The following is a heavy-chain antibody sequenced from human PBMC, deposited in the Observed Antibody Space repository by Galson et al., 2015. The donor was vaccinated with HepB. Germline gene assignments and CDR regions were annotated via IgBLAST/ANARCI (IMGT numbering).Heavy chain of an antibody. V-gene: IGHV3-30*04. CDR1: GFTFSSYA. J-gene: IGHJ4*02. D-gene: IGHD6-13*01. CDR3: ARDAYAGQVYSSSWYGCFDY. CDR2: ISYDGSNK. Sequence: SLRLSCAASGFTFSSYAMHWVRQAPGKGLEWVAVISYDGSNKYYADSVKGRFTISRDNSKNTLYLQMNSLRAEDTAVYYCARDAYAGQVYSSSWYGCFDYWGQGTLVTVPS.